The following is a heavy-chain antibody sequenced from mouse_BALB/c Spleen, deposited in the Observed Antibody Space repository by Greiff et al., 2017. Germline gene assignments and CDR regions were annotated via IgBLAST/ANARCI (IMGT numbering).Heavy chain of an antibody. CDR3: ARRGGNYGFAY. CDR1: GFTFSSYT. D-gene: IGHD2-1*01. CDR2: ISNGGGST. V-gene: IGHV5-12-2*01. J-gene: IGHJ3*01. Sequence: DVMLVESGGGLVQPGGSLKLSCAASGFTFSSYTMSWVRQTPEKRLEWVAYISNGGGSTYYPDTVKGRFTISRDNAKNTLYLQMSSLKSEDTAMYYCARRGGNYGFAYWGQGTLVTVSA.